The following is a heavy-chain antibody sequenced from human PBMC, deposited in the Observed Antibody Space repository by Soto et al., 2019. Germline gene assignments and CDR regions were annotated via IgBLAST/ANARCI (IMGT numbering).Heavy chain of an antibody. J-gene: IGHJ6*02. CDR1: EYTFTSYA. CDR3: ATTYYYDSSGYNKPYYYGMDV. D-gene: IGHD3-22*01. V-gene: IGHV1-3*01. CDR2: INAGNGNT. Sequence: ASVKVSCKASEYTFTSYAMHWVRQAPGQSLEWMGWINAGNGNTKYSQKFQGRVTITRDTSASTAYMELSSLRSEDTAVYYCATTYYYDSSGYNKPYYYGMDVWGQGTTVTVSS.